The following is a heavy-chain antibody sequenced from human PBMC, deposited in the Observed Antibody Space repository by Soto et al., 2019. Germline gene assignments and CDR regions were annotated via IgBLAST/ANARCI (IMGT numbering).Heavy chain of an antibody. V-gene: IGHV1-2*02. Sequence: ASVKVSCKASGYIFTAYSMHWVRQAPGQGLEWLGWINPNSGDTIYAQKFQDRVTMTCDTSVSTAYLELSSLSSDDTALYYCAREASAVVSLDYWGQGTLVTVSS. CDR3: AREASAVVSLDY. CDR1: GYIFTAYS. D-gene: IGHD2-15*01. CDR2: INPNSGDT. J-gene: IGHJ4*02.